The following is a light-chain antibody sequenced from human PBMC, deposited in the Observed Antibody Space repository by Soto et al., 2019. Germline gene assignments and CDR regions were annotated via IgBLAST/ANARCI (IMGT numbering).Light chain of an antibody. V-gene: IGKV1-5*03. J-gene: IGKJ1*01. CDR2: KAS. Sequence: DIQMTQSPSTLSASVGDRVTITCRSSQSISTWLAWYQQEPGKAPKLLIHKASSLQSGDPSRFSGSGSGTDFTLTISSLHPDAFATYYCQQYNSYSPTFGQGTRVEIK. CDR3: QQYNSYSPT. CDR1: QSISTW.